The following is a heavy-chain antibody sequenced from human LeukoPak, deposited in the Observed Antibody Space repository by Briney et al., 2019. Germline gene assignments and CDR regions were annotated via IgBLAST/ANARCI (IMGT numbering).Heavy chain of an antibody. V-gene: IGHV3-30*02. Sequence: PGGSLRLSCAASGFIFSKYGKHWVRQAPGKGLECVAFISIDGSNQYYMDSVKGRFTVSRDNSKNTVSLQMNSLRFEDTAVYYCPKDVNSYCRGACSDYWGQGTLVTVSS. CDR1: GFIFSKYG. J-gene: IGHJ4*02. CDR3: PKDVNSYCRGACSDY. CDR2: ISIDGSNQ. D-gene: IGHD2-21*02.